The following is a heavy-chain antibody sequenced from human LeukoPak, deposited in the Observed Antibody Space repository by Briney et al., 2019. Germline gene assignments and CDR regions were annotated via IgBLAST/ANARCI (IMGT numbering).Heavy chain of an antibody. V-gene: IGHV1-8*03. CDR1: GYTFTSYA. CDR3: ARRLLATVPAPLRSNKTFPFHP. D-gene: IGHD2-2*01. Sequence: ASVKVSSYASGYTFTSYAINWAPQATGHGPEWTGWMNPNSSNTGYAQKFHGSVTITRNTSISTAYMHLTRLRSQEPPVNYRARRLLATVPAPLRSNKTFPFHPRGQGTLVTVSS. J-gene: IGHJ5*02. CDR2: MNPNSSNT.